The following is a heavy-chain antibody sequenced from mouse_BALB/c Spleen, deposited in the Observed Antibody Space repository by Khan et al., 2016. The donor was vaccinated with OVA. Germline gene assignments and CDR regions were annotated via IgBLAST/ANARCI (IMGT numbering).Heavy chain of an antibody. V-gene: IGHV3-2*02. D-gene: IGHD1-1*01. J-gene: IGHJ2*01. CDR3: ARGNYYGYYFDY. CDR1: GYSITSCYA. Sequence: VQLQQSGPGLVKPSQSLSLTCTVTGYSITSCYAWNLIRQSPGNKLEWMGYISYSGVTSYTPSLKSRISITRDTSKNQFFLQLNSVTTEDTATEYCARGNYYGYYFDYWGQGTTLTVSS. CDR2: ISYSGVT.